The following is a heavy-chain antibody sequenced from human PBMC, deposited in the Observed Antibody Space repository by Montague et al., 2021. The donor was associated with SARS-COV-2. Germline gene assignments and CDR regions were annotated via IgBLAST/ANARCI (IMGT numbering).Heavy chain of an antibody. J-gene: IGHJ3*02. Sequence: SETLSLTCTVSGGSISSYYWSWIRQPPGKGLEWIGYIYYSGSTNYNPSLKSRVTISVDTSKNQFSLKLSSVTAADATVYYCARGSGWMGNAFDIWGQGTMVTVSS. CDR3: ARGSGWMGNAFDI. V-gene: IGHV4-59*01. CDR1: GGSISSYY. D-gene: IGHD6-19*01. CDR2: IYYSGST.